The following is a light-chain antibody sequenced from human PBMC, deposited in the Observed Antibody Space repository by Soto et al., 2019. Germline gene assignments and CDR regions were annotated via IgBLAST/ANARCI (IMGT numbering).Light chain of an antibody. CDR3: QSFDSSLSASV. V-gene: IGLV1-40*01. CDR1: SSNIGAGYD. Sequence: QSVLTQPPSVSGAPGQRVTISCTGSSSNIGAGYDVHWYQQLPGTAPKLLIYGNSIRPSGVPDRFSGFKSGTSASLAITGLQADDEADYCCQSFDSSLSASVFGGGTKLTVL. CDR2: GNS. J-gene: IGLJ2*01.